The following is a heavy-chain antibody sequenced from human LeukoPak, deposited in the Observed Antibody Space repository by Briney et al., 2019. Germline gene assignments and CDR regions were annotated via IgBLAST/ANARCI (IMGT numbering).Heavy chain of an antibody. CDR1: GYIFTGYC. D-gene: IGHD3-22*01. CDR2: INPSGGTT. CDR3: AREYYDSSAYNQEAIDY. Sequence: ASVKVSCKASGYIFTGYCMHWVRQAPGQGLEWMGIINPSGGTTSYAQKFQGRVTMTRDTSTSTVYMELSRLRSDDTAVYYCAREYYDSSAYNQEAIDYWGQGTLVTVSS. V-gene: IGHV1-46*01. J-gene: IGHJ4*02.